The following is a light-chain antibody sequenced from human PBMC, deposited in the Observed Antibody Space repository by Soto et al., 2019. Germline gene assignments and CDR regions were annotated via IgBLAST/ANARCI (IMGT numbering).Light chain of an antibody. CDR3: ALHVGSGIHWV. V-gene: IGLV8-61*01. CDR1: SGSVSTRNY. Sequence: QAVVTQEPSFSVSPGGTVTLTCGLTSGSVSTRNYPSWYQQIPGQAPRTLIYNTNTRSSGVPDRFSGSILGNKAALTITGAQAADESDYYCALHVGSGIHWVFGGGTKLTVL. J-gene: IGLJ3*02. CDR2: NTN.